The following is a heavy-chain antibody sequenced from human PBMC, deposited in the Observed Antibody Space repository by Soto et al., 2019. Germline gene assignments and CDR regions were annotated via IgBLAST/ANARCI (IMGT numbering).Heavy chain of an antibody. D-gene: IGHD2-8*01. V-gene: IGHV1-46*01. CDR3: APLGFCTNGVCYGPYYDMDV. CDR2: INPNNGRT. CDR1: GYTFTNHY. Sequence: ASVKVSCKASGYTFTNHYMHWVRQAPGQGLEWMGTINPNNGRTTYAQKFQGRVTITRDTSTSTVYMELSSLRSEDTAVYYCAPLGFCTNGVCYGPYYDMDVWGQGTTVTV. J-gene: IGHJ6*02.